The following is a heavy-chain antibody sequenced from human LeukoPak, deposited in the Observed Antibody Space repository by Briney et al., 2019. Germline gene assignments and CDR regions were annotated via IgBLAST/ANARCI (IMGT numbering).Heavy chain of an antibody. J-gene: IGHJ5*02. CDR1: GYTFTSYY. CDR3: ARDLGGIVVPAASLGWFDP. CDR2: INPSGGST. V-gene: IGHV1-46*01. D-gene: IGHD2-2*01. Sequence: ASVKVSCKASGYTFTSYYMHWVRQAPGQGLEWMGIINPSGGSTSYAQKFQGRVTMTRDMSTSTVYMELSSLRSEDTAVYYCARDLGGIVVPAASLGWFDPWGQGTLVTVSS.